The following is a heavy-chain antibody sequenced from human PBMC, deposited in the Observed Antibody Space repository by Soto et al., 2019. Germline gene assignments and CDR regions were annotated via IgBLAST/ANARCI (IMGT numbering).Heavy chain of an antibody. CDR2: IYHSGFT. V-gene: IGHV4-30-2*01. CDR1: GGYISSSSYY. CDR3: ARDQLEGNWFDP. D-gene: IGHD1-1*01. J-gene: IGHJ5*02. Sequence: SETLSLTCTVSGGYISSSSYYWSWIRQPPGKGLEWIGYIYHSGFTHYNPSLKSRVTISVDKSKNQFSLTLTSVTAADTAVYFCARDQLEGNWFDPWGQGTLVTVSS.